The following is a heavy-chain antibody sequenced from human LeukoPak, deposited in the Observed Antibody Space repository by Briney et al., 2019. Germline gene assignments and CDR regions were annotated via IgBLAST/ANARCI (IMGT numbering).Heavy chain of an antibody. CDR3: ARDHVVAPGAVAY. Sequence: PGGSLRLSCAASGFTVSDNYMSWFRQAPGKGLEWLSVLDSGGTAIYADSVRGRFTISRDNSKNTLHLQMDSLTIEDSALYYCARDHVVAPGAVAYWGQGTLVTVSS. J-gene: IGHJ4*02. V-gene: IGHV3-53*01. CDR2: LDSGGTA. D-gene: IGHD2-15*01. CDR1: GFTVSDNY.